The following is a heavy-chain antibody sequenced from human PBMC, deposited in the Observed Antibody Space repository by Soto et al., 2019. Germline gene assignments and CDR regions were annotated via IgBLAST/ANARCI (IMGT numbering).Heavy chain of an antibody. CDR2: IYYSGST. CDR3: ARSVDP. Sequence: SETLSLTCTVSGGSFSPNYWSWFRQPPGKGLEWVGYIYYSGSTYYNPSLKSRVTISVDTSKNQFSLKLSSVTAADTAVYYCARSVDPWGQGTLVTVSS. V-gene: IGHV4-59*06. CDR1: GGSFSPNY. J-gene: IGHJ5*02.